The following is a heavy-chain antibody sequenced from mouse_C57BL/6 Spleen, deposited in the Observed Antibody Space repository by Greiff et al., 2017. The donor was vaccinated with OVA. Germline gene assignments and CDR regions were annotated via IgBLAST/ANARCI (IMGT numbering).Heavy chain of an antibody. CDR2: IGPSSGIT. J-gene: IGHJ1*03. D-gene: IGHD1-1*01. CDR1: GYTFTDYY. V-gene: IGHV1-77*01. Sequence: QVQLKQPGAELVKPGASVKISCKASGYTFTDYYINWVKQRPGQGLEWIGKIGPSSGITYYNEKFKGKATLTADKSSCTAYMQLSSLTSEDSAVYFDAREGCSSPWWLDVWGTGTTVTVSS. CDR3: AREGCSSPWWLDV.